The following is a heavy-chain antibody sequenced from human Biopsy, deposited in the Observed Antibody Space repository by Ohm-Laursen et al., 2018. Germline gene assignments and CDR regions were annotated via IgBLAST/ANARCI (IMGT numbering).Heavy chain of an antibody. Sequence: SVKASCKASGDTFNKYGIFWVRQAPGQGLGWMGRIIPIVDIVNYAQRFQGRVTMTADRSTSTAYLDLSSLISEDTAVYYCARGGSGSGYYGMDVWGQGTTVTVSS. V-gene: IGHV1-69*04. CDR1: GDTFNKYG. J-gene: IGHJ6*02. CDR2: IIPIVDIV. CDR3: ARGGSGSGYYGMDV. D-gene: IGHD3-10*01.